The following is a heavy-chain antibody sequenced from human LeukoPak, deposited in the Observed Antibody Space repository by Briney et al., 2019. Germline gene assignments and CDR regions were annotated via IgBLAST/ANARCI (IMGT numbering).Heavy chain of an antibody. CDR3: ARGSRRLADFHY. J-gene: IGHJ4*02. CDR1: GDSISSSDYY. CDR2: ISYSWST. Sequence: SETLSLTCTVSGDSISSSDYYWGWIRQPPGKGLGWFGTISYSWSTYYNTSLQSRVTISVDTSKNQSSLELSSVTAADTAVYYCARGSRRLADFHYWGQGTLVTVSA. V-gene: IGHV4-39*01. D-gene: IGHD2-15*01.